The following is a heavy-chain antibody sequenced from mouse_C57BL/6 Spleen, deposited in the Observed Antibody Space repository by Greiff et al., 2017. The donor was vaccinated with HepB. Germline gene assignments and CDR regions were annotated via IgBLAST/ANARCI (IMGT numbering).Heavy chain of an antibody. D-gene: IGHD2-4*01. CDR3: ARSEGIYDSFDY. CDR1: GYTFTDYY. CDR2: INPNNGGT. Sequence: EVQLQQSGPELVKPGASVKISCKASGYTFTDYYMNWVKQSHGKSLEWIGDINPNNGGTSYNQKFKGKATLTVDKSSSTAYMELRSLTSEDSAVYYCARSEGIYDSFDYWGQGTTLTVSS. V-gene: IGHV1-26*01. J-gene: IGHJ2*01.